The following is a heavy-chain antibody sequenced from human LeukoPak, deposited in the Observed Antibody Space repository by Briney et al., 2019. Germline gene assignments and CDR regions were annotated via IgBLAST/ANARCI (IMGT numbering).Heavy chain of an antibody. V-gene: IGHV3-30-3*01. CDR2: ISYDGSNK. CDR3: ARSHYGDYRLYYFDY. J-gene: IGHJ4*02. D-gene: IGHD4-17*01. CDR1: GFTFSSYA. Sequence: GGSLRLSCAASGFTFSSYAVHWVRQAPGKGLEWVAVISYDGSNKYYADSVKGRFTISRDNSKNTLYLQMNSLRAEDTAVYYCARSHYGDYRLYYFDYWGQGTLVTVYS.